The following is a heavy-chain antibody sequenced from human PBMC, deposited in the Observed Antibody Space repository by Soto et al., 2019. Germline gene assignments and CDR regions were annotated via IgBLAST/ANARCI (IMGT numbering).Heavy chain of an antibody. J-gene: IGHJ4*02. CDR1: GFTFSSHT. CDR2: ITGTGRDM. CDR3: VKEVEGFDY. Sequence: EVQLVESGGGLVKPGGSLRLSCASSGFTFSSHTMNWVRQAPGKGLEWVSSITGTGRDMFYADSVKGRFTISRDNAENSLYLQMNRLRAEDTAVYYCVKEVEGFDYWGQGTLVTVSS. V-gene: IGHV3-21*01. D-gene: IGHD1-1*01.